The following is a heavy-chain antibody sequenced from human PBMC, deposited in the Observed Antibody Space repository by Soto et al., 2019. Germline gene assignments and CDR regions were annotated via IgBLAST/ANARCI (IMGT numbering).Heavy chain of an antibody. CDR3: AMVDVYVTPSPQDV. Sequence: QVQLVQSGAEVKNPGASVKVSCKASGYTFTRYGIGWARQAPGQGLEWMGWINTYNGNTNYAQNVQGRVTLTTDTSTSTAYMERRSLGSNDTAIYYCAMVDVYVTPSPQDVWGQGTTVIVSS. J-gene: IGHJ6*02. V-gene: IGHV1-18*01. D-gene: IGHD3-16*01. CDR2: INTYNGNT. CDR1: GYTFTRYG.